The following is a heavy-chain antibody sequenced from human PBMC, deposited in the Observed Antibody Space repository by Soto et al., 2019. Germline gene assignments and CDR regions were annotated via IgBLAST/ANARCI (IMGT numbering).Heavy chain of an antibody. D-gene: IGHD5-12*01. CDR3: ARAQGYSGYDGLSN. CDR2: IIPIFGTA. Sequence: QVQLVQSGAEVKKPGSSVKVSCKASGGTFSSYAISWVRQAPGRGLEWMGGIIPIFGTANYAQKFQGRVTITADESTSTAYMELSSLRSEDTAVYYCARAQGYSGYDGLSNWGQGTLVTVSS. V-gene: IGHV1-69*12. J-gene: IGHJ4*02. CDR1: GGTFSSYA.